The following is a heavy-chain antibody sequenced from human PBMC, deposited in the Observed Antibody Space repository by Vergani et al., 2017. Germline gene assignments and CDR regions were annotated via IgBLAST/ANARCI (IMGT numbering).Heavy chain of an antibody. CDR1: GFTFSSYA. J-gene: IGHJ6*02. CDR2: ISGSGGNT. D-gene: IGHD2-2*01. CDR3: AKGVYCSSTSCYEGRGYYYGMGV. Sequence: EVQLMESGGGWAQPGGSLRLSCAASGFTFSSYAMSWVRQVPGKGLEWVSGISGSGGNTYYANSVKGRFTISRDNSKNTLYLQMNSLRADDTAVYYCAKGVYCSSTSCYEGRGYYYGMGVWGQGTTVTFSS. V-gene: IGHV3-23*01.